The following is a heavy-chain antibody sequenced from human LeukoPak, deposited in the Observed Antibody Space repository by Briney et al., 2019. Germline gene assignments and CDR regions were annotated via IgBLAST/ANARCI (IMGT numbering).Heavy chain of an antibody. D-gene: IGHD2-21*01. Sequence: SVKVSCKAPGFTFTSSAMQWVRQARGQRLEWIGWIVVGSGNTNYAQKFQERVTITRDMSTSTAYMELSSLRSEDTAVYYCAASGHAIAGFGWFDPWGQGTLVTVSS. CDR3: AASGHAIAGFGWFDP. J-gene: IGHJ5*02. V-gene: IGHV1-58*02. CDR1: GFTFTSSA. CDR2: IVVGSGNT.